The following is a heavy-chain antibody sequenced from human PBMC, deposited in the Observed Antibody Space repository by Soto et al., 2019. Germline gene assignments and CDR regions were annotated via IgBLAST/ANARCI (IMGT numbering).Heavy chain of an antibody. Sequence: QLQLQESGPGLVKPSETLSLTCTVSGGSISSSSYYWGWIRQPPGKGLEWIGSIYYSGSTYYNPYLKSRVTISVDTSKTQFSLKLSSVTAADTAVYYCARQTWTRGDYYGSGSYYNVGLYYFDYWGQGTLVTVSS. J-gene: IGHJ4*02. CDR1: GGSISSSSYY. V-gene: IGHV4-39*01. D-gene: IGHD3-10*01. CDR2: IYYSGST. CDR3: ARQTWTRGDYYGSGSYYNVGLYYFDY.